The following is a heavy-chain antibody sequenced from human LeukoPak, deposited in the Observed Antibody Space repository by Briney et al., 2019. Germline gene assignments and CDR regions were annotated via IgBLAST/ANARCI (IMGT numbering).Heavy chain of an antibody. J-gene: IGHJ5*02. V-gene: IGHV4-39*07. D-gene: IGHD1-1*01. CDR1: GGSISSGGYY. CDR2: INHSGST. Sequence: SETLSLTCTVSGGSISSGGYYWSWIRQPPGKGLEWIGEINHSGSTNYNPSLKSRVTISVDTSKNQFSLKLSSVTAADTAVYYCARTTRLRMDNWFDPWGQGTLVTVSS. CDR3: ARTTRLRMDNWFDP.